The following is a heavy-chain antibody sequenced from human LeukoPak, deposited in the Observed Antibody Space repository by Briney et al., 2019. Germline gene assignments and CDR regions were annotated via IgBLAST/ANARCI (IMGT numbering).Heavy chain of an antibody. CDR1: GFTVSINY. J-gene: IGHJ4*02. Sequence: PGGSLRLSCAASGFTVSINYMSWVRQAPGKGLEWVSVIYSGGSTYYADSVKGRFTISRDTSKNMLYLHMNSLRAEDTAVYYCARAAAAGPLDYWGQGTLVTVSS. V-gene: IGHV3-66*01. CDR3: ARAAAAGPLDY. CDR2: IYSGGST. D-gene: IGHD6-13*01.